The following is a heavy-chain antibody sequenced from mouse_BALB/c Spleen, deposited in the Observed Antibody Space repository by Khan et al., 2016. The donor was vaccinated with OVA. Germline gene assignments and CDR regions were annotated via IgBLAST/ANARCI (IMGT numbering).Heavy chain of an antibody. V-gene: IGHV3-2*02. D-gene: IGHD1-2*01. J-gene: IGHJ2*01. Sequence: VQLKESGPGLVKPSQSLSLTCTVTGYSITSGYGWNWIRQFPGNKLEWMGYISYSGGTNYNPSLKSQISITPDTSKNQFFLQLNSWTTEDTSTYYCARTARIKYWGQGTTLTVSS. CDR3: ARTARIKY. CDR2: ISYSGGT. CDR1: GYSITSGYG.